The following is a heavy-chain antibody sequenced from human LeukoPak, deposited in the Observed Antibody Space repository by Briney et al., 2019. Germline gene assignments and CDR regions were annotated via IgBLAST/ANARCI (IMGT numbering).Heavy chain of an antibody. CDR2: MFHSGSA. V-gene: IGHV4-38-2*02. J-gene: IGHJ3*02. Sequence: SETLSLTCTVSGYPISSGYYWAWIRQSPGKGLEWIGSMFHSGSAYDNPSLKSRVTISVDKSKNQFSLKLSSVTAADTAVYYCARDGGAAAAPGAFDIWSKGTMVTVSS. CDR1: GYPISSGYY. CDR3: ARDGGAAAAPGAFDI. D-gene: IGHD6-13*01.